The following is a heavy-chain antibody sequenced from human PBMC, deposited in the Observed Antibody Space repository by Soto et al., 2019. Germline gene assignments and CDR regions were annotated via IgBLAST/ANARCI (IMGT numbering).Heavy chain of an antibody. Sequence: GGSLRLSCAASGFTFSSYWMSWVRQAPGKGLEWVANIKQDGSEKYYVDSVKGRFTISRDNAKNSLYLQMNSLRAEDTAVYYCAREGGSSSSPTFDYWGQGTLVTVSS. CDR3: AREGGSSSSPTFDY. J-gene: IGHJ4*02. CDR2: IKQDGSEK. D-gene: IGHD6-13*01. V-gene: IGHV3-7*01. CDR1: GFTFSSYW.